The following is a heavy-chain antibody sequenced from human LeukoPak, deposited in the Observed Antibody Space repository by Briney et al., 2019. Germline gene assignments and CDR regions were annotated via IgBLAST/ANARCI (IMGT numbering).Heavy chain of an antibody. CDR2: ISYDGSNK. D-gene: IGHD6-13*01. V-gene: IGHV3-30*04. CDR1: GFTFSSYA. J-gene: IGHJ5*02. Sequence: GGSLRLSCAASGFTFSSYAMHWVRQAPGKGLEWVAVISYDGSNKYYADSVKGRFTISRDNSKNTLYLQMNSLRAEDTAVYYCARDLGGAAAGTNWFDPWGQGTLVTVSS. CDR3: ARDLGGAAAGTNWFDP.